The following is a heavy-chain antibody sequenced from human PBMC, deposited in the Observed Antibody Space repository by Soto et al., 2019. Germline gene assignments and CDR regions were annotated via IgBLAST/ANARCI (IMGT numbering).Heavy chain of an antibody. V-gene: IGHV3-30*18. J-gene: IGHJ6*02. CDR3: AKGDDKSGYYLAGGVDV. D-gene: IGHD3-22*01. CDR1: GFRFSSYN. CDR2: ISYDGAVK. Sequence: QVQVVESGGGVGQPGRSLRLSCAASGFRFSSYNMDWVRQAPGKGLEWVASISYDGAVKAYADSVKGRFSISRDNAKNTVELQMNSLRAEDSAVYYCAKGDDKSGYYLAGGVDVWGQGTTVTVSS.